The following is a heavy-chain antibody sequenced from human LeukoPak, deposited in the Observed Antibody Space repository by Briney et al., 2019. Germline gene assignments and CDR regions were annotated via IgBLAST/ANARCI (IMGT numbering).Heavy chain of an antibody. D-gene: IGHD3-3*01. V-gene: IGHV3-49*04. CDR2: IRSKAYDGTT. CDR1: GFPFGDYA. CDR3: TRDYDFWSGYPLYYYGMDV. J-gene: IGHJ6*02. Sequence: GGSLRLSCTASGFPFGDYAMSWVRQAPGKGLEWVGCIRSKAYDGTTEYAASVKGRFTISRDDSKSIAYLQMNSLKTEDTAVYYCTRDYDFWSGYPLYYYGMDVWGQGTTVTVSS.